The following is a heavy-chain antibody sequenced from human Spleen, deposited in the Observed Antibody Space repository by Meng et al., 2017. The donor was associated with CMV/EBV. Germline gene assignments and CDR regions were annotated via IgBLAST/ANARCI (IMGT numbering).Heavy chain of an antibody. CDR3: ARSDYDSGGYYAGWFDP. Sequence: FTFSTFRMNWVRQAPGKGLEEVSSISDTSSYIYYADTVRGRFNISRDNAKNSLSLQMNSLRAEDTAVYYCARSDYDSGGYYAGWFDPWGQGTLVTVSS. V-gene: IGHV3-21*06. D-gene: IGHD3-22*01. J-gene: IGHJ5*02. CDR2: ISDTSSYI. CDR1: FTFSTFR.